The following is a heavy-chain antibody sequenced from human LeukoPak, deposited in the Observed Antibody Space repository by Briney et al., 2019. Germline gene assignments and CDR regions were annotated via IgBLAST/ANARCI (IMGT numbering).Heavy chain of an antibody. CDR3: ARDCPTVEIFDY. CDR1: GFTFSSYS. D-gene: IGHD4-23*01. J-gene: IGHJ4*02. Sequence: GGSLRLPCAASGFTFSSYSMNWVRQAPGKGLEWVSSISSSSSYIYYADSVKGRFTISRDNAKNSLYLQMNSLRAEDTAVYYCARDCPTVEIFDYWGQGTLVTVSS. V-gene: IGHV3-21*01. CDR2: ISSSSSYI.